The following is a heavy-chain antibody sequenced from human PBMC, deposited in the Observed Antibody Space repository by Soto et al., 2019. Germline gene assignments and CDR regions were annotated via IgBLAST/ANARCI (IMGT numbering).Heavy chain of an antibody. V-gene: IGHV3-49*03. CDR3: TREYTGRYYYGMDV. CDR1: GFTFGDYT. J-gene: IGHJ6*02. D-gene: IGHD2-2*02. Sequence: SGGSLRLSCTASGFTFGDYTMSWFRQAPGKGLEWVGFIRSKAYGGTTEYAASVRGRFTISRDDSKSIAYLQMNSLKTEDTAVYYCTREYTGRYYYGMDVWGQGTTVTVSS. CDR2: IRSKAYGGTT.